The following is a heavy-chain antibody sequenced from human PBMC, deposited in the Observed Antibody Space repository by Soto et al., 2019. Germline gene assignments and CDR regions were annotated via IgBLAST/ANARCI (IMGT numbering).Heavy chain of an antibody. CDR3: AKGTRNWGFDY. D-gene: IGHD3-16*01. CDR1: GYTFTSDD. CDR2: MNPDSGKT. J-gene: IGHJ4*02. V-gene: IGHV1-8*01. Sequence: QVQLVQSGAEVKKPGASVKVSCKASGYTFTSDDINWVRQATGQGREWMGWMNPDSGKTAYAQKFQGRVTMTRDPSISTAYMELSSLKSDDTAVYYCAKGTRNWGFDYWGQGTLVTVSS.